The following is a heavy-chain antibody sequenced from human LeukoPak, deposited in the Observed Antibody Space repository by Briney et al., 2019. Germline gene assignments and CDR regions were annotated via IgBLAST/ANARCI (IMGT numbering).Heavy chain of an antibody. CDR3: ARHFTGPGAYTPYFGMDV. D-gene: IGHD3-10*01. Sequence: SETLSLTCTVSGGSIRNYYCSWIRQPPGKGLEWVGYIYYRGSTSYNPSLKSRVTISVDTSKNQFSLKLSSVTAADTAVYYCARHFTGPGAYTPYFGMDVWGQGTTVTVSS. CDR2: IYYRGST. J-gene: IGHJ6*02. V-gene: IGHV4-59*08. CDR1: GGSIRNYY.